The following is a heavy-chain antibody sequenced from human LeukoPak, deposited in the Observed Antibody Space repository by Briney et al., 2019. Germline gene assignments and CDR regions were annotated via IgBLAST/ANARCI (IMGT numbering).Heavy chain of an antibody. CDR2: MNPNSGNT. CDR1: GYTFTSYD. J-gene: IGHJ6*03. D-gene: IGHD6-19*01. CDR3: ARWAGARYYYYYYMDV. Sequence: ASVKVSCKXSGYTFTSYDINWVRQATGQGLEWMGWMNPNSGNTGYAQKFQGRVTMTRNTSISTAYMELSSLRSEDTAVYYCARWAGARYYYYYYMDVWGKGTTVTVSS. V-gene: IGHV1-8*01.